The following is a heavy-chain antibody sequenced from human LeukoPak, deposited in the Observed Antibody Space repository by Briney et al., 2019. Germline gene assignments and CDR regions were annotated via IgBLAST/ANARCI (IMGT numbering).Heavy chain of an antibody. J-gene: IGHJ4*02. CDR1: GFTFSSYG. V-gene: IGHV3-74*01. CDR3: AREDEMGGQPANFDY. Sequence: GGSLRLSCAASGFTFSSYGMHWVRQAPGKGLVWVSRINSDGSSTNYADSVKGRFTISRDNAKNTLYLQMNSPRAEDTAVYYCAREDEMGGQPANFDYWGQGTLVTV. D-gene: IGHD5-24*01. CDR2: INSDGSST.